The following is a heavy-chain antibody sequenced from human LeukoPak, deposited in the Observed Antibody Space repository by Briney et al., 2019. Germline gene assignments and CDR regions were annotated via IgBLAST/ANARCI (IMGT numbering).Heavy chain of an antibody. CDR3: TRSAAIGSSWSPFDY. J-gene: IGHJ4*02. CDR2: ISPNTGDT. CDR1: GYTFTAFY. Sequence: ASVKVSCKPSGYTFTAFYIHWVRQAPGQGLEWMGWISPNTGDTKFAQKFEGGVTLTRDTSTSTAYMGLNGLTSADTAVYYCTRSAAIGSSWSPFDYWGQGTLVTVSP. V-gene: IGHV1-2*02. D-gene: IGHD6-13*01.